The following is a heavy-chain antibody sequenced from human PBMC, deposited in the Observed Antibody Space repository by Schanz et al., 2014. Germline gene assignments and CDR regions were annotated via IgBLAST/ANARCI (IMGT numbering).Heavy chain of an antibody. V-gene: IGHV3-21*05. J-gene: IGHJ5*02. Sequence: EVQLVESGGGLVKPGGSLRLSCAASGFTFNNFNMNWVRQAPGKGLEWVSFISSSGTSIYYADSVKGRFTISRDNANNSLFLRMNSLRAEDTAVYYCASDYNYFETEAPWGQGTLVTVSS. CDR2: ISSSGTSI. D-gene: IGHD3-16*01. CDR1: GFTFNNFN. CDR3: ASDYNYFETEAP.